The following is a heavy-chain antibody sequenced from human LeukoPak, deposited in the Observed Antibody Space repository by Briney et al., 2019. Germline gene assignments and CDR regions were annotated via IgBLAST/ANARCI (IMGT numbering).Heavy chain of an antibody. V-gene: IGHV1-69*04. CDR2: IIPILGIG. CDR3: ARDHDSAYCGGDCYFDY. CDR1: ACSFTINT. J-gene: IGHJ4*02. D-gene: IGHD2-21*02. Sequence: AVNVSCKSSACSFTINTYSLVRLRPAQGLELMGVIIPILGIGNYAQKFQGRVTIPADKSTSTAYMELSSLRSEDTAVYYCARDHDSAYCGGDCYFDYWGQGTLVTVSS.